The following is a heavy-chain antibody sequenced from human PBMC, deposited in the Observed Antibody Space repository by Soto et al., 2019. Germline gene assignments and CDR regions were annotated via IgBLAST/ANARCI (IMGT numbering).Heavy chain of an antibody. CDR2: ISPYNGNR. CDR3: ARGVAARPLGGYYGVDV. Sequence: QVQLVQSGGEVKRPGASVNVSCKASGYTFISYGITWVRQAPGQGPEWMGWISPYNGNRKYAQKFQGRVTITTDTSTTTAYMELRSLSSDDTAVYYCARGVAARPLGGYYGVDVWGQGTMVSVSS. J-gene: IGHJ6*02. V-gene: IGHV1-18*01. CDR1: GYTFISYG. D-gene: IGHD6-6*01.